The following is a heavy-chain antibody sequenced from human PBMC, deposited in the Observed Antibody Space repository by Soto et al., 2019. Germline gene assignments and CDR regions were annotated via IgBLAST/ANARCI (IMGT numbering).Heavy chain of an antibody. CDR1: GGTFSSYA. D-gene: IGHD3-22*01. V-gene: IGHV1-69*13. CDR3: ARPDSSGYYGYDY. Sequence: GASVKVSCKASGGTFSSYAISWVRQAPGQGLEWMGGIIPIFGTANYAQKFQGRVTITADESTSTANMELSSLRSEDTAVYYWARPDSSGYYGYDYWGQGTLVTVSS. CDR2: IIPIFGTA. J-gene: IGHJ4*02.